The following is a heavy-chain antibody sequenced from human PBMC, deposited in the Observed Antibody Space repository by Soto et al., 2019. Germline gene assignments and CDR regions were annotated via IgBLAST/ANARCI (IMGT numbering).Heavy chain of an antibody. CDR1: GGSISSGPYS. D-gene: IGHD3-3*01. J-gene: IGHJ5*02. V-gene: IGHV4-39*07. Sequence: PSETLSLTCTVSGGSISSGPYSWGWIRQPPGEGLEWIGEVNHSGTTNFNPSLKSRLTISLDTSKEQFSLNLTSVTAADTAVYYCAIGDDLDLWAQGILVTVS. CDR3: AIGDDLDL. CDR2: VNHSGTT.